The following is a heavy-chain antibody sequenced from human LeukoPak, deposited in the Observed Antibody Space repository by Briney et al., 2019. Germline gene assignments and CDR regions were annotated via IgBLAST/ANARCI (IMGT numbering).Heavy chain of an antibody. Sequence: SETLSLTCTVSGGSITTYYWSWIRQPPGKGLEWIAYIYYTGSTNYNPSLKSRVTISVDTSKNQVSLKLSSVTAADTAVYYCARDPGLWYGMDVWGQGTTVTVSS. J-gene: IGHJ6*02. CDR3: ARDPGLWYGMDV. CDR1: GGSITTYY. CDR2: IYYTGST. V-gene: IGHV4-59*12. D-gene: IGHD3-16*01.